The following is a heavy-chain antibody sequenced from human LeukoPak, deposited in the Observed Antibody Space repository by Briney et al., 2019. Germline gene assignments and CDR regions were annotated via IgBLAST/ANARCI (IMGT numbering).Heavy chain of an antibody. Sequence: PGGSLRLSCAASGFTFSSYWMSWVRQAPGKGLEWVANIKQDGSEKYYVDSVKGRFTISRDNAKNSLYLQMNSLRAEDTAVYYCAKDQREGVAVAGSPPEFDYWGQGTLVTVSS. V-gene: IGHV3-7*01. CDR2: IKQDGSEK. D-gene: IGHD6-19*01. CDR1: GFTFSSYW. CDR3: AKDQREGVAVAGSPPEFDY. J-gene: IGHJ4*02.